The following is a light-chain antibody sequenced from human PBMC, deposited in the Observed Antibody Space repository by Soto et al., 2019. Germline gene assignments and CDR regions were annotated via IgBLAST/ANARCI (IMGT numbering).Light chain of an antibody. CDR2: GNS. Sequence: QSVLTQPPSVSGAPGQRVTISCTGSTSNIGAGFDVHWYQQLPGTAPKLLIYGNSNRPSGVPDRFSGSKSDTSASLAITGLQAEDEADYYCQSYDSSLSGYVFGTGTKLPS. CDR1: TSNIGAGFD. V-gene: IGLV1-40*01. J-gene: IGLJ1*01. CDR3: QSYDSSLSGYV.